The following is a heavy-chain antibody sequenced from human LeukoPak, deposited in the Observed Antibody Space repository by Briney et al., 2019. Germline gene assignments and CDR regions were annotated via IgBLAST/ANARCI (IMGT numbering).Heavy chain of an antibody. CDR3: ARAYSSSSGKGMDV. Sequence: GGSLRLSCAASGFTLSTYGMHWVRQAPGKGLEWVAFIWHDGSYKYYADSVKGRFTISRDNSKNTLFLQMNSLRAEDTAAYYCARAYSSSSGKGMDVWGQGTTVTVSS. V-gene: IGHV3-33*01. CDR2: IWHDGSYK. J-gene: IGHJ6*02. D-gene: IGHD6-6*01. CDR1: GFTLSTYG.